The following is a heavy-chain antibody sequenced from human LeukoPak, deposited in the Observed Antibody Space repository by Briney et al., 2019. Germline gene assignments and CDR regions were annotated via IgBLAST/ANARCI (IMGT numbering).Heavy chain of an antibody. CDR2: IYYSGST. Sequence: NPSETLSLTCTVSGVSISSSSYYWGWIRQPPGKGLEWIGSIYYSGSTYYNPSLKSRVTISVDTSKNQFSLRLSSVTAADTAVYYCAREGAKFGENWFDPWGQGTLVTVSS. CDR1: GVSISSSSYY. V-gene: IGHV4-39*07. D-gene: IGHD3-10*01. J-gene: IGHJ5*02. CDR3: AREGAKFGENWFDP.